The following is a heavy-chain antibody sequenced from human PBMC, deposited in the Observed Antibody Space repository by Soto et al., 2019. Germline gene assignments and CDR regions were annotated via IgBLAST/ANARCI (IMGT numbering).Heavy chain of an antibody. J-gene: IGHJ4*02. V-gene: IGHV3-30*03. D-gene: IGHD1-26*01. CDR2: LSFDASKK. CDR1: GFNFSAYG. Sequence: QVQLVESGGGVVQPGRSLRLSCAASGFNFSAYGMHWVRRAPGTGLELVALLSFDASKKYYADSVKGRFTISRDTSRNTLYLQMNSLRVEDTAVYYCRVGVADWGQGTRVTVSS. CDR3: RVGVAD.